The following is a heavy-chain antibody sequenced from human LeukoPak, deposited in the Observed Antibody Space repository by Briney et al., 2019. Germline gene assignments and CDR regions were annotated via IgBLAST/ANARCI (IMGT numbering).Heavy chain of an antibody. J-gene: IGHJ6*04. D-gene: IGHD3-10*01. CDR1: GYSFTSYG. Sequence: ASVKVSCKASGYSFTSYGISWVRQAPGQGLEWMGWINNYNGNTNYAQKFQGRVTMTTDTSTSTAYMELRSLRSDDTAVYYCARDRGGVYYYGSGSYWDPYYYGMDVWGKGTTVTVSS. V-gene: IGHV1-18*04. CDR2: INNYNGNT. CDR3: ARDRGGVYYYGSGSYWDPYYYGMDV.